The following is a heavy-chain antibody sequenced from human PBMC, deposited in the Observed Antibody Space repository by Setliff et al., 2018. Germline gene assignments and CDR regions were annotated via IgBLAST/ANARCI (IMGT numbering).Heavy chain of an antibody. D-gene: IGHD3-3*01. CDR1: GGSFLNHF. J-gene: IGHJ5*02. CDR2: INHSGSA. Sequence: PSETLSLTCGVSGGSFLNHFWTWIRQSPVKGLEWIGGINHSGSANYNPSLKSRVTISVDTSNNQFSLKLSSVTAADTAVYYCARGDFWSGYSDNLNWFDPWGQGTLVTVSS. V-gene: IGHV4-34*01. CDR3: ARGDFWSGYSDNLNWFDP.